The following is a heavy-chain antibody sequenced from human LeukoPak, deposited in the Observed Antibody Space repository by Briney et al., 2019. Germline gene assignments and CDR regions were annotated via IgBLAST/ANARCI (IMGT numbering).Heavy chain of an antibody. CDR3: ARGGTLADD. V-gene: IGHV3-11*05. CDR2: ISTSSSFT. Sequence: GGSLRLSCEASGFTFSDYYMSWFRQAPGKGLEWVSYISTSSSFTDYADSVKGRFTISRDNAKNSLYLQMNSLTAEDTAVYYCARGGTLADDWGQGTLVTVSS. J-gene: IGHJ4*02. CDR1: GFTFSDYY.